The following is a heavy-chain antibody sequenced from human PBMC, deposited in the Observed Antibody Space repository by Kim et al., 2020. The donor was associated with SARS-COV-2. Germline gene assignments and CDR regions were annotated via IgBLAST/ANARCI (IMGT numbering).Heavy chain of an antibody. CDR2: IYHSGRA. Sequence: SETLSLTCAVSGVSITIDDYHWSWIRQPPGKGLEWIGYIYHSGRAFYNPSLKSRVAMSVDTSVDQFSLRLSSVTAADTAVYYRAGDRGYGHHDYWGQGMLVTVSS. CDR3: AGDRGYGHHDY. J-gene: IGHJ4*02. V-gene: IGHV4-30-2*01. CDR1: GVSITIDDYH. D-gene: IGHD5-12*01.